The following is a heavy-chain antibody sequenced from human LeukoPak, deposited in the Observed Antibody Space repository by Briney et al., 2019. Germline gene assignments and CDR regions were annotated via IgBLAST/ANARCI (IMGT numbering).Heavy chain of an antibody. Sequence: PSETLSLTCTVSGGSISSSSYYWGWIRQPPGKGLEWIGSIYYSGSTYYNPSLKSRVTISVDTSKNQFSLKLSSVTAADTAVYYCARDGGSGYSYGYRSWYFDLWGRGTLVTVSS. V-gene: IGHV4-39*07. CDR3: ARDGGSGYSYGYRSWYFDL. D-gene: IGHD5-18*01. J-gene: IGHJ2*01. CDR2: IYYSGST. CDR1: GGSISSSSYY.